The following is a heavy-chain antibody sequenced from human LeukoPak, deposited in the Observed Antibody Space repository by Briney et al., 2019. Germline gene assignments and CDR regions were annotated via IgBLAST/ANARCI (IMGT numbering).Heavy chain of an antibody. Sequence: GEALKISCKGSGYTFTTYWIGWGRQMPGEGLEGRGIIYPGDSDTRYNTSVQGQVSISADKYINTAYLQWSSLKASDTAIYYCARLGSSTWKDAFDIWGQGTMVTVSS. D-gene: IGHD6-13*01. CDR2: IYPGDSDT. J-gene: IGHJ3*02. V-gene: IGHV5-51*01. CDR3: ARLGSSTWKDAFDI. CDR1: GYTFTTYW.